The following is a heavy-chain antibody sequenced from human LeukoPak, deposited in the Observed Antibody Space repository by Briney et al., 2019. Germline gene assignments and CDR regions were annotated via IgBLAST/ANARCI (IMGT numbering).Heavy chain of an antibody. J-gene: IGHJ4*02. Sequence: SETLSLTCTVSGVSISSGGYYWSWIRQHPGKGLEWIGYIYYSGSTYYNPSLKSRVTISVDTSKNQFSLKLSSVTAADTAVYYCARDVVILTGYYIFDYWGQGTLVTVSS. CDR2: IYYSGST. V-gene: IGHV4-31*03. CDR1: GVSISSGGYY. CDR3: ARDVVILTGYYIFDY. D-gene: IGHD3-9*01.